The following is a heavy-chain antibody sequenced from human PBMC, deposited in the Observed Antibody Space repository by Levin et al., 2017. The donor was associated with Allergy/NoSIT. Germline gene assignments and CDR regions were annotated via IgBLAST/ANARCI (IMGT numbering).Heavy chain of an antibody. CDR2: INHSGST. CDR3: ARGLGSSGWYWFDY. Sequence: SETLSLTCAVYGGSFSGYYWSWIRQPPGKGLEWIGEINHSGSTNYNPSLKSRVTISVDTSKNQFSLKLSSVTAADTAVYYCARGLGSSGWYWFDYWGQGTLVTVSS. V-gene: IGHV4-34*01. D-gene: IGHD6-19*01. CDR1: GGSFSGYY. J-gene: IGHJ4*02.